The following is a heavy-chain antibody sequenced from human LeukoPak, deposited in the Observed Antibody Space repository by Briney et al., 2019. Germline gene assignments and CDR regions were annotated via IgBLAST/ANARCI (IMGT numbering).Heavy chain of an antibody. CDR1: GFTFRSYG. CDR2: ILYDGTIK. CDR3: AREMLAAVAAQS. J-gene: IGHJ5*02. V-gene: IGHV3-30*02. D-gene: IGHD6-19*01. Sequence: GGSLRLSCAASGFTFRSYGIHWVRQAPGKGLEWVSFILYDGTIKYYADSVKGRFTISRDNAKNSLYLQMNSLRAEDTAVYYCAREMLAAVAAQSWGQGTLVTVSS.